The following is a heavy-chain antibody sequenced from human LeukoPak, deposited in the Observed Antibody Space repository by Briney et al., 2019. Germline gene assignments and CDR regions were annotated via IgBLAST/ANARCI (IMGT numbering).Heavy chain of an antibody. J-gene: IGHJ4*02. CDR2: VSGSGGTT. D-gene: IGHD1-26*01. V-gene: IGHV3-23*01. Sequence: GGSLRLSCAASGFTFSSYAMSWVRQAPGKGLEWVSGVSGSGGTTYYADSVKGRFTISRDNSKNTLYLQMNSLRAEDTAIYYCANGYSGSYSFIDYWGQGTLVSVFS. CDR1: GFTFSSYA. CDR3: ANGYSGSYSFIDY.